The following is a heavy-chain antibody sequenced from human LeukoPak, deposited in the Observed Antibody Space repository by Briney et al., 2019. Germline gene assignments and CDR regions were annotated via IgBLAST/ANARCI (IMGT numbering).Heavy chain of an antibody. V-gene: IGHV4-59*01. J-gene: IGHJ3*02. CDR3: ATLTGGDAAFDI. CDR1: GGSISIYY. Sequence: PSETLSLTCTVSGGSISIYYWSWIRQPPGKGREWIGYIFYTGRTNYNPSLKSRVTISVLTSKNRSSLKLSSVTAADTAVYYCATLTGGDAAFDIWGQGTMVPVSS. CDR2: IFYTGRT. D-gene: IGHD2-21*01.